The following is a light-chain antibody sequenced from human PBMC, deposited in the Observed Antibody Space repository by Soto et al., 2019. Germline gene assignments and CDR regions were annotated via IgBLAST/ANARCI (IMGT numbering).Light chain of an antibody. CDR3: QQYNNWPLT. CDR1: QSVSSN. J-gene: IGKJ5*01. V-gene: IGKV3-15*01. Sequence: EIVMTQSPATLSVSPGERATLSCRASQSVSSNLAWYQQKPGQAPRLLIYGASTRATGIPARFSGSGSGPEFTLTISSLQSEDFAVYYCQQYNNWPLTFGQGTRLEIK. CDR2: GAS.